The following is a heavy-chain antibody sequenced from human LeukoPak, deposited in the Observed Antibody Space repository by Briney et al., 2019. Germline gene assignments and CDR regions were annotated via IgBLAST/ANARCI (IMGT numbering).Heavy chain of an antibody. Sequence: PSETLSLTCTVSGDSISGNYWNWIRQPAGKGLEWIGRIHSSGTTNYNPSLKSRITRSIEKSQNQFSLKLSSLTAADTAVYYGARDYTGYNWFDPWGQGNLVTVSS. CDR2: IHSSGTT. J-gene: IGHJ5*02. CDR3: ARDYTGYNWFDP. V-gene: IGHV4-4*07. CDR1: GDSISGNY. D-gene: IGHD2-2*03.